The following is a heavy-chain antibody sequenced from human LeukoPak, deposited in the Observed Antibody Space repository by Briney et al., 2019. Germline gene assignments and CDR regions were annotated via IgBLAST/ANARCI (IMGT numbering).Heavy chain of an antibody. V-gene: IGHV4-38-2*02. J-gene: IGHJ4*02. CDR2: IYYSGST. CDR1: GYSISSGYY. Sequence: SEALSLTCTVSGYSISSGYYWSWIRQPPGKGLEWIGYIYYSGSTNYNPSLKSRVTISVDTSKNQFSLKLSSVTAADTAVYYCASRGLWGQGTLVTVSS. CDR3: ASRGL.